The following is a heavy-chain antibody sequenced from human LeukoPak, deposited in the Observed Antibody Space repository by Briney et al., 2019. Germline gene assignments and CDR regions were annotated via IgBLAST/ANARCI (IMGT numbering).Heavy chain of an antibody. CDR1: VFTVSSNY. CDR3: ASLYSSGWTRGDY. CDR2: IYSGGST. Sequence: PGGSLRLSCAASVFTVSSNYMSWVRQAPGKGLEWVSVIYSGGSTYYADSVKGRFTISRDNSKNTLYLQMNSLRAEDTAVYYCASLYSSGWTRGDYWGQGTLVTVSS. J-gene: IGHJ4*02. D-gene: IGHD6-19*01. V-gene: IGHV3-53*01.